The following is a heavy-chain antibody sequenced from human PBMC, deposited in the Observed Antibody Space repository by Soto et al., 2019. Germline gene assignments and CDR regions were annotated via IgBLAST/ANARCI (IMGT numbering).Heavy chain of an antibody. V-gene: IGHV1-58*01. CDR2: IVVGSGNT. J-gene: IGHJ6*02. D-gene: IGHD2-15*01. CDR3: AADTVIGSSAIPTHGMDV. CDR1: GFTFTSSA. Sequence: SVKVSCKASGFTFTSSAVQWVRQARGQRLEWIGWIVVGSGNTNYAQKFQERVTITRDMSTSTAYMELSSLRSEDTAVYYCAADTVIGSSAIPTHGMDVWGQGTTVTVSS.